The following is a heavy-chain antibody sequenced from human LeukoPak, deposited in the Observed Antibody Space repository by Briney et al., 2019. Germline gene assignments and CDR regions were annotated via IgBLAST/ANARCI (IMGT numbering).Heavy chain of an antibody. D-gene: IGHD2-2*01. CDR2: IVVGSGNT. CDR1: GFTFTSSA. Sequence: GTSVKVSCKVSGFTFTSSAVQWVRQARGQRLEWIGWIVVGSGNTNYAQKFQERVTITRDMSTSTAYMELSSLRSEDTAVYYCAAVLDCSSTSCYYFDYWGQGTLVTVSS. J-gene: IGHJ4*02. CDR3: AAVLDCSSTSCYYFDY. V-gene: IGHV1-58*01.